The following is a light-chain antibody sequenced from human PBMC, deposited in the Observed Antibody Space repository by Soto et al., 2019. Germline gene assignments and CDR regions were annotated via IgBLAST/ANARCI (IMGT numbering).Light chain of an antibody. Sequence: QPALTQPASVSGSPGQSITISCTGTSSDVGGYIYVSWHQQHPGKAPKLMIYEVSNRPSGVSNRFSGSKSGNTASLTISGLQAEDEADYYCSSYTSSNTLYVFGTGTKVTVL. CDR3: SSYTSSNTLYV. V-gene: IGLV2-14*01. J-gene: IGLJ1*01. CDR2: EVS. CDR1: SSDVGGYIY.